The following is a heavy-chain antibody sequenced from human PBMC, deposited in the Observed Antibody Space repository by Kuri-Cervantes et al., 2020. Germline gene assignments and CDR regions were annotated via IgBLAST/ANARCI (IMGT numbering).Heavy chain of an antibody. Sequence: ASVKVSCKASGYTFTGYYIHWVRQAPGQGLEWMGWINPNSGGTNYAQKFQGRVTMTRDTSISTAYMELSRLRPDDTAVYYCARGLGGYGLWWGQGTLVTVSS. J-gene: IGHJ4*02. CDR1: GYTFTGYY. CDR3: ARGLGGYGLW. V-gene: IGHV1-2*02. D-gene: IGHD3-16*01. CDR2: INPNSGGT.